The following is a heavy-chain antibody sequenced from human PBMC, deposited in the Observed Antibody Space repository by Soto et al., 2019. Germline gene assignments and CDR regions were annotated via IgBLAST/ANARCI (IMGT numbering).Heavy chain of an antibody. J-gene: IGHJ6*02. V-gene: IGHV3-7*04. CDR1: GFTFSSYW. CDR2: IKQDGSEK. Sequence: PGGSLRLSCAASGFTFSSYWMSWVRQAPGKGLEWVANIKQDGSEKYYVDSVKGRFTISRDNAKNSLYLQMNSLRAKDTAVYYCARFYYDSSGYLPSPYYYYYGMDVWGQGTTVTGSS. D-gene: IGHD3-22*01. CDR3: ARFYYDSSGYLPSPYYYYYGMDV.